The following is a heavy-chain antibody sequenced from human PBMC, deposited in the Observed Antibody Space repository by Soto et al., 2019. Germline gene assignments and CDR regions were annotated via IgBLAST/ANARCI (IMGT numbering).Heavy chain of an antibody. CDR2: IYPGDSDT. J-gene: IGHJ6*02. D-gene: IGHD5-12*01. CDR3: ASGSLPYYYYYGMDV. V-gene: IGHV5-51*01. Sequence: GESLKISCKGSGYRFSSYWIAWVRQMPGKGLEWMGIIYPGDSDTRYSPSFEGQVTISADKSNSTAYLQWSSLKASDTAMYYCASGSLPYYYYYGMDVWGQGTTVTVSS. CDR1: GYRFSSYW.